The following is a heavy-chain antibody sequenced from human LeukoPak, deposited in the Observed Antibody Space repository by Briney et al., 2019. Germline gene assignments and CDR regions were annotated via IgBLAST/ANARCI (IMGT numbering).Heavy chain of an antibody. CDR3: ARDDRVVPAALTYYYGMDV. J-gene: IGHJ6*02. Sequence: VASVKVSCKASGGTFSSYAISWVRQAPGQGLEWMGCISAYNGNTNYAQKLQGRVTMTTDTSTSAAYMELRSLRTDDTAVYYCARDDRVVPAALTYYYGMDVWGQGTTVTVSS. CDR2: ISAYNGNT. V-gene: IGHV1-18*01. CDR1: GGTFSSYA. D-gene: IGHD2-2*01.